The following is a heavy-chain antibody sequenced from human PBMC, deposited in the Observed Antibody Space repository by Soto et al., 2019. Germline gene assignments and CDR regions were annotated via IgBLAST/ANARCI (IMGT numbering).Heavy chain of an antibody. CDR2: ISGSGGST. J-gene: IGHJ4*02. Sequence: GGSLRLSCAASGFTFSSYAMSWVRQAPGKGLEWVSAISGSGGSTYYADSVKGRFTISRDNSKNTLYLQMNSLRAEDTAVYYCAKDVPEQWLPQYYFDYWGQGTLVTVSS. V-gene: IGHV3-23*01. CDR1: GFTFSSYA. D-gene: IGHD6-19*01. CDR3: AKDVPEQWLPQYYFDY.